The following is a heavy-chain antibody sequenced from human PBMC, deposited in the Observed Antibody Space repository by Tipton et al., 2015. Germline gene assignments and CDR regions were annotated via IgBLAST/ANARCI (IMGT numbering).Heavy chain of an antibody. Sequence: TLSLTCTVSGGSIRSYYWNWVRQSPGKGLEWIGYIYSSATTSYSSALRSRVTISMDTSKNQFSLNLRSVTAADTAVYFFAKTHGAYDWYLDQWGQGTLVTVSS. CDR3: AKTHGAYDWYLDQ. CDR2: IYSSATT. CDR1: GGSIRSYY. V-gene: IGHV4-4*09. D-gene: IGHD5-12*01. J-gene: IGHJ4*02.